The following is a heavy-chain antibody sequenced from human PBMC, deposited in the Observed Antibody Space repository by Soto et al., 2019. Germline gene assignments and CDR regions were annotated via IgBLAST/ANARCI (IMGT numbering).Heavy chain of an antibody. Sequence: ASVKVSCKASGYTFTSYGISWVRQAPGQGLELLEWFCAYNCNTNYAQKLQGRVTMTTDTSTSTAYLELRSLRFDDTAVFYFARAAPYYDILTGSIGYYFDYWGQGTLVTVS. J-gene: IGHJ4*02. CDR3: ARAAPYYDILTGSIGYYFDY. V-gene: IGHV1-18*01. CDR2: FCAYNCNT. D-gene: IGHD3-9*01. CDR1: GYTFTSYG.